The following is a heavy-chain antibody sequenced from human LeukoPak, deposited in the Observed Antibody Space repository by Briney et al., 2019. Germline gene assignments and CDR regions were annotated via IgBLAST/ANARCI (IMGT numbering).Heavy chain of an antibody. Sequence: PGGSLRLSSAASGFTFSSYAMSWVRQDPGKGLEWVSAISGSGGSTYYADSVKGRFTISRDNSKNTLYLQMNSLRAEDTAVYYCAKAYYDILTGYYSAFDYWGQGTLVTVSS. D-gene: IGHD3-9*01. J-gene: IGHJ4*02. CDR2: ISGSGGST. CDR3: AKAYYDILTGYYSAFDY. CDR1: GFTFSSYA. V-gene: IGHV3-23*01.